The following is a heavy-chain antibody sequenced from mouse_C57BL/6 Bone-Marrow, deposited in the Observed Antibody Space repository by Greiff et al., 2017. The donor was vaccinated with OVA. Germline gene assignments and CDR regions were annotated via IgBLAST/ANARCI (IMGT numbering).Heavy chain of an antibody. J-gene: IGHJ4*01. V-gene: IGHV1-81*01. Sequence: QVQLQQSGAELARPGASVKLSCKASGYTFTSYGISWVKQRTGQGLEWIGEIYPRSGNTYYNEKFKGKATLTADKSSSTASMELRSLTSEDSAVYFCARGGPYDGFYYYAMDYWGQGTSVTVSS. CDR3: ARGGPYDGFYYYAMDY. CDR1: GYTFTSYG. CDR2: IYPRSGNT. D-gene: IGHD2-3*01.